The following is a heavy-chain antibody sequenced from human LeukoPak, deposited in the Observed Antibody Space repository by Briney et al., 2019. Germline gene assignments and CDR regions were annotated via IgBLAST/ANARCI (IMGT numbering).Heavy chain of an antibody. CDR1: GGTFSSYA. V-gene: IGHV1-69*06. D-gene: IGHD4-23*01. J-gene: IGHJ5*02. CDR3: AAAGGNLP. CDR2: IIPIFGTA. Sequence: SVKVSCKASGGTFSSYAISWVRQAPGQGLEWMGGIIPIFGTANYAQKFQGRVTMTEDTSTDTAYMELSSLRSEDTAVYYCAAAGGNLPWGQGTLVTVSS.